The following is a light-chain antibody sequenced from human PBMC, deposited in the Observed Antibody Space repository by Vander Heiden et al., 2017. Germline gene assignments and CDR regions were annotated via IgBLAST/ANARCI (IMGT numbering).Light chain of an antibody. CDR1: QSIGNL. CDR2: AAS. CDR3: QQHHDWPLT. V-gene: IGKV3-15*01. Sequence: ILMTHSPATRSASAGGRANLSCRASQSIGNLLAWYQQRPGQAPRLLIYAASSRATGIPARFSGSGSGTEFSLTISSLQSEDFAVYYCQQHHDWPLTFGGGTKVEIK. J-gene: IGKJ4*01.